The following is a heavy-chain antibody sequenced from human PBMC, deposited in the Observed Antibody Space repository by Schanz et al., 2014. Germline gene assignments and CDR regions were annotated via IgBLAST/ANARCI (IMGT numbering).Heavy chain of an antibody. D-gene: IGHD2-8*02. CDR3: ATMRGYCTATACQILGVLDV. Sequence: QVQLVQSGDEAKKPGASVKVSCKTSGYTFSDYGITWVRQAPGQGLGWVGWISPYTGNTHYFDKKEGRVTMTTDTATSTASMELRSLRSDDTAMYYCATMRGYCTATACQILGVLDVWGQGTMVSVSS. CDR1: GYTFSDYG. J-gene: IGHJ3*01. V-gene: IGHV1-18*01. CDR2: ISPYTGNT.